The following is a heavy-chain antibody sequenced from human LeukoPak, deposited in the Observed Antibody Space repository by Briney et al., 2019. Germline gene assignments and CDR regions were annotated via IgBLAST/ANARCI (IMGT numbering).Heavy chain of an antibody. CDR2: ISSSGSTR. CDR3: AELGITMIGGV. V-gene: IGHV3-48*03. J-gene: IGHJ6*04. D-gene: IGHD3-10*02. CDR1: GFTFDDYG. Sequence: GGSLRLSCAASGFTFDDYGMSWVRQAPGKGLEWVSYISSSGSTRYYADSVKGRFTIYRDNAKNSLYLQMNSLRAEDTAVYYCAELGITMIGGVWGKGTTVTISS.